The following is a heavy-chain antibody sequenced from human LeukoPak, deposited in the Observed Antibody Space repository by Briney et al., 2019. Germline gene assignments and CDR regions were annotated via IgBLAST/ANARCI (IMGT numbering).Heavy chain of an antibody. CDR3: AKVGYSSGWSLLYYYYYMDV. D-gene: IGHD6-19*01. V-gene: IGHV3-53*01. J-gene: IGHJ6*03. Sequence: PGGSLRLSCTVSGFTVSSNSWSWVRQAPGKGLEWVSFIYSGGNTHYSDSVKGRFTLSRDNSKNTLYLQMNSLRAEDTAVYYCAKVGYSSGWSLLYYYYYMDVWGKGTTVTVSS. CDR1: GFTVSSNS. CDR2: IYSGGNT.